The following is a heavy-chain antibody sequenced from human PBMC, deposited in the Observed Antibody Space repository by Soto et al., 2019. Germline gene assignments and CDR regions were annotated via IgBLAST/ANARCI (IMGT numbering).Heavy chain of an antibody. CDR3: ATTSFSSSWQRGYNWFDP. Sequence: ASVKVSCKVSGYTLTELSMHWVRQAPGKGLEWMGGFDPEDGETIYAQKFQGRVTMTEDTSTDTAYMELSSLGSEDTAVYYCATTSFSSSWQRGYNWFDPWGQGTLVTVSS. V-gene: IGHV1-24*01. D-gene: IGHD6-13*01. CDR1: GYTLTELS. J-gene: IGHJ5*02. CDR2: FDPEDGET.